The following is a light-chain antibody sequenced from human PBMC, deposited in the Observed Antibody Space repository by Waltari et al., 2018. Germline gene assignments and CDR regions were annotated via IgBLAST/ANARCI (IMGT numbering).Light chain of an antibody. CDR3: MQTKQFPWT. V-gene: IGKV2D-29*01. CDR2: EIS. J-gene: IGKJ1*01. Sequence: DIVMTQTPVSLSVTPGQSASILCKSSQSLLYTDGKTYFYWYLQKAGQPPQLLIYEISKRFSGVPDRFSGSGSGTDFTLKISRVEAEDVGVYYCMQTKQFPWTLGQGTKVEVK. CDR1: QSLLYTDGKTY.